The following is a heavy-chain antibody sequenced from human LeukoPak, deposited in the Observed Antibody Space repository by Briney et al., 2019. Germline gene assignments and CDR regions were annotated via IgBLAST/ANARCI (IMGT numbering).Heavy chain of an antibody. CDR1: GFTFSDHY. D-gene: IGHD3-10*01. CDR3: ARAPFYGSGSFPDY. J-gene: IGHJ4*02. CDR2: VRKRANSYTT. V-gene: IGHV3-72*01. Sequence: GGSLRLSCAASGFTFSDHYMDWLRQAPGKGLEWVGRVRKRANSYTTEYAASVKGRFTISRDDSKNSLYLQMSSLKTEDTAVYYCARAPFYGSGSFPDYWGQGTLVTVSS.